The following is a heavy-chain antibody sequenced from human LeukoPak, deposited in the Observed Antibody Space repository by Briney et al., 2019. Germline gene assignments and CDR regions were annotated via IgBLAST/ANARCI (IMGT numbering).Heavy chain of an antibody. V-gene: IGHV3-23*01. CDR2: ISGSGVTT. J-gene: IGHJ4*02. CDR3: AKESPHFDY. Sequence: GGSLRLSCAASGFTFSNYAMSWVRQAPGKGLEWVSTISGSGVTTYYVNSVKGRFTISRDNSKNTLYLQMNSLRAEDTAIFYCAKESPHFDYWGQGTLVTVSS. CDR1: GFTFSNYA.